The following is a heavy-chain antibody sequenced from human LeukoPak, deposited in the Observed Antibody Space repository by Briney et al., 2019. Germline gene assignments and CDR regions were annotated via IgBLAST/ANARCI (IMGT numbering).Heavy chain of an antibody. CDR1: GFNFSYYG. Sequence: PGGSLRLSCAASGFNFSYYGIHWVRQAPGKGLDWVAFIRYDGSDKYYADSVKGRFTISRDSSKNTVYLQMNSLRDEDTAVYYCAKSPYRGGSSWTEFDYWGQGTLVTVSS. V-gene: IGHV3-30*02. CDR2: IRYDGSDK. J-gene: IGHJ4*02. CDR3: AKSPYRGGSSWTEFDY. D-gene: IGHD6-13*01.